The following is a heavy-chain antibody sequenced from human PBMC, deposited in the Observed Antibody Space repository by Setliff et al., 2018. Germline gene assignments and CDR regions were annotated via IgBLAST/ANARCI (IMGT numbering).Heavy chain of an antibody. D-gene: IGHD3-10*01. J-gene: IGHJ6*03. CDR1: GGSISRSSYY. Sequence: PSETLSLTCTVSGGSISRSSYYWGWIRQPPGKGLEWIGSIYHTGTTYYNPSLKSRVTISADTSKNQFSLNLSSVTAADTAVYYCARDNRARHYMNVWGKGTTVTVSS. CDR3: ARDNRARHYMNV. CDR2: IYHTGTT. V-gene: IGHV4-39*07.